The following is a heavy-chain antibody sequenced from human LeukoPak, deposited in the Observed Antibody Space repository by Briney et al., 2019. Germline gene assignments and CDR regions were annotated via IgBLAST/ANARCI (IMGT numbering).Heavy chain of an antibody. J-gene: IGHJ3*02. CDR1: GGTFSSYA. CDR2: IIPIFGTA. V-gene: IGHV1-69*06. CDR3: ATDRGYYYDSSGPGAFDI. D-gene: IGHD3-22*01. Sequence: GASVKVSCKASGGTFSSYAISWVRQAPGQGLEWMGGIIPIFGTANYAQKFQGRVTITADKSTSTAYMELSSLRSEDTAVYYCATDRGYYYDSSGPGAFDIWGQGTMVTVSS.